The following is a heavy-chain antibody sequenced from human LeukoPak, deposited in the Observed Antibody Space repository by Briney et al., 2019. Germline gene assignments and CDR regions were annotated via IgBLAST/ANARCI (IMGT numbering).Heavy chain of an antibody. V-gene: IGHV4-4*07. CDR1: GGSISSYY. CDR3: AREYSSSWYNRLYYYYMDV. D-gene: IGHD6-13*01. CDR2: IYTSGST. J-gene: IGHJ6*03. Sequence: PSETLSLTCTVPGGSISSYYWSWIRQPAGKGLEWIGRIYTSGSTNYNPSLKSRVTMSVDTSKNQFSLKLSSVTAADTAVYYCAREYSSSWYNRLYYYYMDVWGKGTTVTISS.